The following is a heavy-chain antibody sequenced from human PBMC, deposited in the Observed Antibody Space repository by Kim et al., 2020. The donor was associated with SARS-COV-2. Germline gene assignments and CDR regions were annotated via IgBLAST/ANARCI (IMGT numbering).Heavy chain of an antibody. D-gene: IGHD3-10*01. V-gene: IGHV7-4-1*02. J-gene: IGHJ4*02. CDR3: ARGRVFGEHPLDY. Sequence: AQGFTGRFVFSLDTSVSTAYLQISSLKAEDTAVYYCARGRVFGEHPLDYWGQGTLVTVSS.